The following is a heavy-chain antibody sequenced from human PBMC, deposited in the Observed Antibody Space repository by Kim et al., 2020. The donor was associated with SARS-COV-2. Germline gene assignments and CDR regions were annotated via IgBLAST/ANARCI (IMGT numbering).Heavy chain of an antibody. CDR1: GGSFSGYY. CDR2: INHSGST. J-gene: IGHJ6*03. Sequence: SETLSLTCAVYGGSFSGYYWSWIRQPPGKGLEWIGEINHSGSTNYNPSLKSRFTISVDTSKNQFSLKLSSVTAADTAVYYCARASPYCSSTSCYDDYYYYYYMDVWGKGTTVTVSS. CDR3: ARASPYCSSTSCYDDYYYYYYMDV. V-gene: IGHV4-34*01. D-gene: IGHD2-2*01.